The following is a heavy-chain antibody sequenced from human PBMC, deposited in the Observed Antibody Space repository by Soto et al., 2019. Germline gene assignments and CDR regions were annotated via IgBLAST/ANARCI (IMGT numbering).Heavy chain of an antibody. J-gene: IGHJ6*04. CDR3: ARGVGDV. Sequence: SETLSLTCAVYGGSFNDYYWSWIRQSPGKGLEWIGEIKHSGSTNFNPSLKSRVSISIDTSKNQFSLKVNSVTAADTAVYYCARGVGDVWGEGTTVTVSS. CDR1: GGSFNDYY. CDR2: IKHSGST. V-gene: IGHV4-34*01.